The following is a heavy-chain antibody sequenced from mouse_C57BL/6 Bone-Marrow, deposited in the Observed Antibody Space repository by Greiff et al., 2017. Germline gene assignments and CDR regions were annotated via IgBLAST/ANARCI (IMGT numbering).Heavy chain of an antibody. V-gene: IGHV1-53*01. CDR2: INPSNGGT. CDR3: AEGGSRGGWYFDV. D-gene: IGHD1-1*01. CDR1: GYTFTSYW. Sequence: VQLKQPGTELVKPGASVKLSCKASGYTFTSYWMHWVKQRPGQGLEWIGNINPSNGGTNYNEKFKSKATLTVDKSSSTAYMQLSSLTSEDSAVYYCAEGGSRGGWYFDVWGTGTTVTVSS. J-gene: IGHJ1*03.